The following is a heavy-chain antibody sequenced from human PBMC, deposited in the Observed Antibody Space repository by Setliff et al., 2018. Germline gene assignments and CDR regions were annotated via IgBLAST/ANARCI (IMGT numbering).Heavy chain of an antibody. CDR1: GFTFSSYS. Sequence: GGSLRLSCAASGFTFSSYSMNWVRQAPGKGLEWVSSISSSSSYIYYADSVKGRFTISRDNAKNSLYLQMNSLRAEDTGLYYCARDRGQVTVNNRYGFYYYGMDVWGQGTTVTVSS. V-gene: IGHV3-21*01. D-gene: IGHD3-16*02. CDR3: ARDRGQVTVNNRYGFYYYGMDV. CDR2: ISSSSSYI. J-gene: IGHJ6*02.